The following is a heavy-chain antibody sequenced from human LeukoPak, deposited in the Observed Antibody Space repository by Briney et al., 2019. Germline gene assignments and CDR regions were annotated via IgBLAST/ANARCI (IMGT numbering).Heavy chain of an antibody. V-gene: IGHV3-23*01. CDR2: ISGTGGNT. D-gene: IGHD3-10*01. J-gene: IGHJ6*02. CDR1: GFTFSSYA. CDR3: VKDDYYGSGSYSTLYYYYYGMDV. Sequence: PGGSLRLSCAASGFTFSSYAMSWVRQAPGKGLEWVSGISGTGGNTYYADSVKGRFTISRDNSKNTLYLQMNSLRAEDTAVYYCVKDDYYGSGSYSTLYYYYYGMDVWGQGTTVTVSS.